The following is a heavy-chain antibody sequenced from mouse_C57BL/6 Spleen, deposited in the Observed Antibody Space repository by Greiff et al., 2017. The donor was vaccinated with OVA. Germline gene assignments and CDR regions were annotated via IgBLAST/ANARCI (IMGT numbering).Heavy chain of an antibody. CDR3: ARGGVVAPNYYAMDY. D-gene: IGHD1-1*01. CDR1: GYTFTSYW. V-gene: IGHV1-52*01. Sequence: VQLQQPGAELVRPGSSVKLSCKASGYTFTSYWMHWVKQRPIQGLEWIGNIDPSDSETHYNQKFKDKATLTVDKSSSTAYMQLSRLTSEDSAVYYCARGGVVAPNYYAMDYWGQGTSVTVSA. CDR2: IDPSDSET. J-gene: IGHJ4*01.